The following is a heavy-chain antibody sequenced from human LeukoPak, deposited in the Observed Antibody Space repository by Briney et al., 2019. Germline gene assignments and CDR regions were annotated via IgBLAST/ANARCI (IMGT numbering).Heavy chain of an antibody. Sequence: MFQGRVTMTTDTSTTTAYMELRSLRSDDTAVYYCAREGIGTWGVFDYWGQGTLVTVSP. V-gene: IGHV1-18*01. CDR3: AREGIGTWGVFDY. J-gene: IGHJ4*02. D-gene: IGHD1-7*01.